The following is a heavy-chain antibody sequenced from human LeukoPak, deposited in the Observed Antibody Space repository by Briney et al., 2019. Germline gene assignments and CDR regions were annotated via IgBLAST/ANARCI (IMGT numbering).Heavy chain of an antibody. Sequence: SETLSLTCTVSGGSIGSAHWSWIRQPAGKGLEWIGLIYTSGSTNYNPSLKSRVTISVDTSKNQFSLKLSSVTAAHTAVYYCARGLGFYGSGSPTTNPWGQGTLVTVSS. J-gene: IGHJ5*02. V-gene: IGHV4-4*07. CDR3: ARGLGFYGSGSPTTNP. CDR2: IYTSGST. CDR1: GGSIGSAH. D-gene: IGHD3-10*01.